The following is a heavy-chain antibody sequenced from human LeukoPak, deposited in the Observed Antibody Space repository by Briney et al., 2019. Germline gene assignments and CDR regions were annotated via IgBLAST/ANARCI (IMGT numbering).Heavy chain of an antibody. V-gene: IGHV3-11*01. CDR2: ISSSGSTI. J-gene: IGHJ4*02. Sequence: GGSLRLSCAASGFTFSDYYMSWIRQAPGKGLGWVSYISSSGSTIYYADSVKGRFTISRDNAKNSLYLQMNSLRAEDTAVYYCARVRGYCSGGSCYSLRHFDYWGQGTLVTVSS. CDR1: GFTFSDYY. CDR3: ARVRGYCSGGSCYSLRHFDY. D-gene: IGHD2-15*01.